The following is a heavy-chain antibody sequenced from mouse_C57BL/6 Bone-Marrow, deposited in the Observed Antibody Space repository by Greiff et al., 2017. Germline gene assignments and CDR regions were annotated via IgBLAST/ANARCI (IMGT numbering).Heavy chain of an antibody. J-gene: IGHJ2*01. D-gene: IGHD4-1*01. CDR1: GYTFTDYN. V-gene: IGHV1-18*01. CDR3: AREGLGGRDFDY. CDR2: INPNNGGT. Sequence: EVQLVESGPELVKPGASVKIPCKASGYTFTDYNMDWVKQSHGKSLEWIGDINPNNGGTIYNQKFKGKATLTVDKSSSTAYMELRSLTSEDTAVYYCAREGLGGRDFDYWGQGTTLTVSS.